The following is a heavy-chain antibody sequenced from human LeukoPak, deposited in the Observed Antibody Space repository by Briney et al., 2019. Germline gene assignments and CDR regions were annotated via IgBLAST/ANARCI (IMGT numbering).Heavy chain of an antibody. D-gene: IGHD1-26*01. CDR3: ARGMEPYYYMDV. CDR2: IIPIFGTT. V-gene: IGHV1-69*06. CDR1: GGTFNSYA. Sequence: SVKVSCKASGGTFNSYAISWVRQAPGQGLEWMGGIIPIFGTTNYARKFRGRVTLTADKSTRTAYMELSSLRSEDTAVYYCARGMEPYYYMDVWGKGTTVTVSS. J-gene: IGHJ6*03.